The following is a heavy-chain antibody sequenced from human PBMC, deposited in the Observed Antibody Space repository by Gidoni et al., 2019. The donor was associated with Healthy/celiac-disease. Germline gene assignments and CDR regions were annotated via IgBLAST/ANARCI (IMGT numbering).Heavy chain of an antibody. CDR3: TSGIAAASTWSDY. D-gene: IGHD6-13*01. CDR1: GFPFSGSA. V-gene: IGHV3-73*01. CDR2: IRSKANSYAT. Sequence: EVQLVESGGGLVQPGGSLQLSCAASGFPFSGSAMHWVRQASGKGLELVARIRSKANSYATAYAASVKGRFTISRDDSKNTAYLQMNSLKTEDTAVYYCTSGIAAASTWSDYWGQGTLVTVSS. J-gene: IGHJ4*02.